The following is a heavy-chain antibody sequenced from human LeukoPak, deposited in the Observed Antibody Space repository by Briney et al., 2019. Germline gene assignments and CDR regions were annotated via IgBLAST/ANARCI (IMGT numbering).Heavy chain of an antibody. CDR1: GFTFSSYW. D-gene: IGHD5-24*01. CDR2: INSDGSST. Sequence: GGSLRLSCAASGFTFSSYWMHWVRQAPGKGLVWVSRINSDGSSTSYADSVKGRFTISRDNAKNTLYLQMNSLRAEDTAVYYCARVRDGYNRPLDYWGQGTLVTVSS. J-gene: IGHJ4*02. CDR3: ARVRDGYNRPLDY. V-gene: IGHV3-74*01.